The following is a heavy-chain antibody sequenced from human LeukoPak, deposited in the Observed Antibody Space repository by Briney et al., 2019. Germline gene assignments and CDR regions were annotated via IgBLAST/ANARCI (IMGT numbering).Heavy chain of an antibody. CDR1: GFTFSSYS. V-gene: IGHV3-48*01. CDR3: ARGVRSGINPIDY. Sequence: GGSLRLSCAASGFTFSSYSMNWVRQAPGKGLEWVSYISSSSSTIYYADSVKGRFTISRDNAKNSLYLQMNSLGAEDTAVYYCARGVRSGINPIDYWGQGTLVTVSS. D-gene: IGHD1-26*01. CDR2: ISSSSSTI. J-gene: IGHJ4*02.